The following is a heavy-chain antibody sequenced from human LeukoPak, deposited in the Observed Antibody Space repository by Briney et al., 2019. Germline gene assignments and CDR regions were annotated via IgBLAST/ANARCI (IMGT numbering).Heavy chain of an antibody. CDR2: ISYDGSNK. J-gene: IGHJ4*02. V-gene: IGHV3-30*18. D-gene: IGHD3-10*01. Sequence: PGRSLRLSCAASGFTFSSYGMHWVRQAPGKGLEWVAVISYDGSNKYYADSVKGRFTISRDNSKNTLYLQMNSLRPEDTAVYYCAKDDSYYYGSGSSNDWGQGTLVTVSS. CDR1: GFTFSSYG. CDR3: AKDDSYYYGSGSSND.